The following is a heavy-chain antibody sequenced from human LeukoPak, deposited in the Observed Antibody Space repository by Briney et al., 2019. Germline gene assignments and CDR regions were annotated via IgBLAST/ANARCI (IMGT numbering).Heavy chain of an antibody. V-gene: IGHV4-59*01. J-gene: IGHJ4*02. CDR2: IFYSGST. D-gene: IGHD3-10*01. CDR3: AGPGREFLDY. CDR1: GGSISSYY. Sequence: SETLSLTCTVSGGSISSYYWSWIRQPPGKGLEWNGYIFYSGSTNYNPSLKSRVTISVDTSKNQFSLKLRSVTAADTAVYYCAGPGREFLDYWGQGTLVTVSS.